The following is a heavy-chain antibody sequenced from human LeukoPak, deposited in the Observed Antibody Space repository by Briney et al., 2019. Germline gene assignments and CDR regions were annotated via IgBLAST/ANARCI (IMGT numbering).Heavy chain of an antibody. J-gene: IGHJ4*02. D-gene: IGHD6-19*01. CDR3: ARGRLAVAV. CDR2: INHSGST. Sequence: SETLSLTCAVYGGSFSGYYWSWIRQPPGKGLEWIGEINHSGSTNYNPSLKSRVTISVDTSKNQFSLKLSSVTAADTAVYYCARGRLAVAVWGQETLVTVSS. V-gene: IGHV4-34*01. CDR1: GGSFSGYY.